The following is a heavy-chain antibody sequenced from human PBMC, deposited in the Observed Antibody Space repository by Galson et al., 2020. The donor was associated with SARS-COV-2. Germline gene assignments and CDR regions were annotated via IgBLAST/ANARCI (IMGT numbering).Heavy chain of an antibody. CDR2: IDRSGSYK. CDR3: ARDQVEIHYYYAMDV. CDR1: GFTFSSYS. Sequence: GGSLRLSCAASGFTFSSYSINWFRQAPGKGLEWVSSIDRSGSYKYHADSVEGRFTISRDNAKNSLYLQMNSLRAEDTAVYYCARDQVEIHYYYAMDVWGQGTTVTVSS. V-gene: IGHV3-21*01. D-gene: IGHD2-21*01. J-gene: IGHJ6*02.